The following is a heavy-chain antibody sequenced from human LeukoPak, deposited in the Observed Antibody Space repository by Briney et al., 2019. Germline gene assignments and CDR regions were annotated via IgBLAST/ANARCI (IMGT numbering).Heavy chain of an antibody. CDR1: GGSFSGYY. CDR3: ARVTVGGSRSYSPKRNYYYYMGV. J-gene: IGHJ6*03. Sequence: SETLSLTCAVYGGSFSGYYWSWIRQPPGKGLEWIGEINHSGSTNYNPSLKSRVTISVDTSKNQFSLKLSSVTAADTAVYYCARVTVGGSRSYSPKRNYYYYMGVWGKGTTVTVSS. D-gene: IGHD3-10*01. CDR2: INHSGST. V-gene: IGHV4-34*01.